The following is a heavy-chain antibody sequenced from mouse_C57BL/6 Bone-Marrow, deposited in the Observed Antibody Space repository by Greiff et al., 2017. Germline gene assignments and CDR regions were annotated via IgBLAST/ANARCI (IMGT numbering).Heavy chain of an antibody. J-gene: IGHJ2*01. CDR3: ARLLYYFDY. V-gene: IGHV1-81*01. CDR2: IYPRSGNT. Sequence: VQLQESGAELARPGASVTLSCKASGYTFTSYGISWVKQRTGQGLEWIGEIYPRSGNTYYNAKFKGTATLTADKSSSTAYMELRCLTSEDSAVYFCARLLYYFDYWGQGTTLTVSS. CDR1: GYTFTSYG.